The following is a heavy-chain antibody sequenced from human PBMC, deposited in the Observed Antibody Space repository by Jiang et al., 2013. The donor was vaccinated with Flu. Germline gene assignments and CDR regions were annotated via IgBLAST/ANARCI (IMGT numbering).Heavy chain of an antibody. J-gene: IGHJ6*02. CDR1: GGTFSSHT. Sequence: SGAEVKKPGSSVKVSCKASGGTFSSHTISWVRQAPGQGLEWMGRINPIPGTQKTRRSSRTEVTISADKFTSTVYMEVSSLRSDDTAVYYCARGASDTYGMDVWGQGTTVIVS. CDR3: ARGASDTYGMDV. D-gene: IGHD2-21*02. V-gene: IGHV1-69*08. CDR2: INPIPGT.